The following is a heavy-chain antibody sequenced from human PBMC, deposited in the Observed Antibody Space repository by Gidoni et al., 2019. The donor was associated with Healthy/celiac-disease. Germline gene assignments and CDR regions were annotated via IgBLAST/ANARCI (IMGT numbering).Heavy chain of an antibody. Sequence: QVQLQQWGAGLLTPSATLSLTCAVYGGSFSGYYWSWIRQPPGKGLRGIGEINHSGSTNYNPSLKSRVTISVDTSKNQFSLKLSSVTAADTAVYYCARVRCSSTSCYRALVYFDYWGQGTLVTVSS. CDR1: GGSFSGYY. V-gene: IGHV4-34*01. J-gene: IGHJ4*02. CDR2: INHSGST. CDR3: ARVRCSSTSCYRALVYFDY. D-gene: IGHD2-2*02.